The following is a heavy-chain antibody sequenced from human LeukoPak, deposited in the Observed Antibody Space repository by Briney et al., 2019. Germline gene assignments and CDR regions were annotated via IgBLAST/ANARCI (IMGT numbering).Heavy chain of an antibody. CDR1: GFTFSSYA. CDR3: AKSAGYCSGGSCHSEYFQH. CDR2: TSGSGGST. J-gene: IGHJ1*01. V-gene: IGHV3-23*01. Sequence: GGSLRLSCAASGFTFSSYAMSWVRQAPGKGLEWVSATSGSGGSTYYADSVKGRFTISRDNSKNTLYLQMNSLRAEDTAVYYCAKSAGYCSGGSCHSEYFQHWGQGTLVTVSS. D-gene: IGHD2-15*01.